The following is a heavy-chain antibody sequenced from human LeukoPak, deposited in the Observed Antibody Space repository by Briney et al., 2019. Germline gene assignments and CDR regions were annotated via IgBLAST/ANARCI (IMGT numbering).Heavy chain of an antibody. J-gene: IGHJ3*01. CDR3: ARHSDSPNYPDTDSFDL. Sequence: PGGSLRLSCAASGFSISNYYMFWARQAPGKGLEWVSVIYATGNTYYANSVKGRFTISRDNSENTLYLQMNSLRVGDTAVYYCARHSDSPNYPDTDSFDLWGQGTTVTVS. D-gene: IGHD3-22*01. CDR1: GFSISNYY. V-gene: IGHV3-53*01. CDR2: IYATGNT.